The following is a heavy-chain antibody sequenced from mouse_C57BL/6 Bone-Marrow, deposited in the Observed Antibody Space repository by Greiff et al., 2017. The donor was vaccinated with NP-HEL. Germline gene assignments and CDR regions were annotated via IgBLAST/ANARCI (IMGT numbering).Heavy chain of an antibody. CDR1: GYTFTSYW. CDR2: IDPSDSYT. J-gene: IGHJ3*01. Sequence: QVQLQQPGAELVMPWASVKLSCKASGYTFTSYWMHWVKQRPGQGLEWIGEIDPSDSYTNYNQKFKGKSTLTVDESSSTAYMQLSSLTSEDSAVYYCARGSWFAYWGQGTLVTVSA. V-gene: IGHV1-69*01. CDR3: ARGSWFAY.